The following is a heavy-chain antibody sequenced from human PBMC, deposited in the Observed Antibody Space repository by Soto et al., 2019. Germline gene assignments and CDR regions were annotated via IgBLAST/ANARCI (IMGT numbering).Heavy chain of an antibody. CDR3: ARGGGYIRSGWLFDY. CDR1: GGSISSYY. Sequence: SETLSLTCTVSGGSISSYYWSWIRQPPGKGLEWIGYIYYSGSTNYNPSLKSRVTISVDTSKNQFSLKLSSVTAADTAVYYCARGGGYIRSGWLFDYWGQGTLVTV. V-gene: IGHV4-59*01. CDR2: IYYSGST. D-gene: IGHD6-19*01. J-gene: IGHJ4*02.